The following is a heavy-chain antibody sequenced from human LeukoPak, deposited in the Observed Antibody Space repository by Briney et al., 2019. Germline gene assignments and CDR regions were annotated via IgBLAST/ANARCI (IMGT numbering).Heavy chain of an antibody. J-gene: IGHJ4*02. CDR1: GGTFSSYA. V-gene: IGHV1-69*04. CDR3: ARALHDYGDS. Sequence: AASVKVSCKASGGTFSSYAISWVRQAPGQGLEWMGRIIPILGIANYAQKFQGRVTITADESTSTAYMELSSLRSEDTAVYYCARALHDYGDSWGQGTLVTVSS. CDR2: IIPILGIA.